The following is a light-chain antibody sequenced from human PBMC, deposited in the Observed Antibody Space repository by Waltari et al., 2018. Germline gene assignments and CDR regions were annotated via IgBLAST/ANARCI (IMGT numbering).Light chain of an antibody. V-gene: IGLV2-23*01. CDR2: EGT. CDR3: CSYVRDITWV. J-gene: IGLJ3*02. Sequence: QSALTQPASVSGSPGPPITISCPGTSSDVGSYNLVSWYQHHPGKAPKLMIYEGTQRPSGVSDRFSGSKSGDTASLTISGLQAEDEADYYCCSYVRDITWVFGGGTKLTVL. CDR1: SSDVGSYNL.